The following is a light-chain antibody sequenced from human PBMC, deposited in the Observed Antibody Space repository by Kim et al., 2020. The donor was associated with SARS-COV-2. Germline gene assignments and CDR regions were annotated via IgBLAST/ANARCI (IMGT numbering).Light chain of an antibody. CDR3: QVWDSSSDHVV. V-gene: IGLV3-21*04. J-gene: IGLJ2*01. CDR1: NIGSIR. CDR2: YDS. Sequence: KTAELACGENNIGSIRVHWSQQKPGQAPVLVIFYDSARPAGIPERFSGSNSGNTATLAISRVEAGDEADYYCQVWDSSSDHVVFGGGTQLTVL.